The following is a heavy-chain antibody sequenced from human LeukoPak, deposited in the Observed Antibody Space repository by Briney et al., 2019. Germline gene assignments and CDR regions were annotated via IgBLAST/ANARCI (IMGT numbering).Heavy chain of an antibody. D-gene: IGHD3-10*01. CDR3: AISPLMVRGVIVDY. CDR2: ISSSSDYI. Sequence: PGGSLRLSCAASGFTFSSYHMDWVRQAPGKGLEWVSFISSSSDYISYADSVKGRFTISGDNAKNSLYLQMNSLRAEDTAVYYCAISPLMVRGVIVDYWGQGTLVTVSS. J-gene: IGHJ4*02. CDR1: GFTFSSYH. V-gene: IGHV3-21*01.